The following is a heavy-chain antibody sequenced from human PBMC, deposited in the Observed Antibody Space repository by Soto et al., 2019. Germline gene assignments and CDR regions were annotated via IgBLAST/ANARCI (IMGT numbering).Heavy chain of an antibody. Sequence: GSLRLSCAASGFTFSSYAMSWVRQAPGKGLEWVSAISGSGGSTYYADSVKGRFTISRDNSKNTLYLQMNSLRAEDTAVYYCAKDRITIFGVVDRTTYGMDVWGQGTTVTVSS. J-gene: IGHJ6*02. D-gene: IGHD3-3*01. V-gene: IGHV3-23*01. CDR2: ISGSGGST. CDR1: GFTFSSYA. CDR3: AKDRITIFGVVDRTTYGMDV.